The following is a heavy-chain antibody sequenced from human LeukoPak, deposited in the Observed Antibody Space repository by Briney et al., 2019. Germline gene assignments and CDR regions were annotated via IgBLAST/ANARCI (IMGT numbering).Heavy chain of an antibody. D-gene: IGHD6-19*01. V-gene: IGHV3-30*02. J-gene: IGHJ3*02. CDR3: AKEKAGTDAFDI. Sequence: GGSLRLSCAASGFTFSTYGMHWVRQAPGKGLEWVAFLRYDGSNKYYADSVKGRFTISRDNFKNTLYLQMNSLRAEDTAVYYCAKEKAGTDAFDIWGQGTMVTVSS. CDR2: LRYDGSNK. CDR1: GFTFSTYG.